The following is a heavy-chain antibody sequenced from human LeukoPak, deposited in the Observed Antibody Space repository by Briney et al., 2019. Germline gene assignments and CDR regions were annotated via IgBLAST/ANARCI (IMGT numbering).Heavy chain of an antibody. J-gene: IGHJ4*02. V-gene: IGHV4-30-4*01. D-gene: IGHD3-9*01. CDR2: IYYSGST. CDR1: GGSISSGDYS. CDR3: ARGDYDILTGYCLDY. Sequence: PSETLSLTCTVSGGSISSGDYSWSWIRQPPGKGLEWIGYIYYSGSTYYNPSLKSRVTISVDTSKNQFSLKLSSVTAADTAVYYCARGDYDILTGYCLDYWGQGTLVTVSS.